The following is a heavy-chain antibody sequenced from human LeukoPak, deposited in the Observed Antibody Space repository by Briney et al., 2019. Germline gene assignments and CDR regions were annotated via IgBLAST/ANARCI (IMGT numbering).Heavy chain of an antibody. J-gene: IGHJ3*02. D-gene: IGHD7-27*01. CDR1: GGSIRSGDYY. CDR3: ARHLGSRAAFDI. V-gene: IGHV4-30-4*08. CDR2: IYYSGST. Sequence: PSETLSLTCTVSGGSIRSGDYYWAWIRQSPGKGLEWIGYIYYSGSTYYSPSLKSRISMSLDRSKNQFSLDLSSVTAADTAVYYCARHLGSRAAFDIWGQGTMVTVSS.